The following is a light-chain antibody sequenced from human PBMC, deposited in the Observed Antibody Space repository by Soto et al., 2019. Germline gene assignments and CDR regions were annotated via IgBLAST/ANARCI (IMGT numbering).Light chain of an antibody. CDR3: SSYTSSRTLV. J-gene: IGLJ1*01. V-gene: IGLV2-14*01. CDR2: DVS. Sequence: QSALTQPASVSGSPGQSITISCTGTSSDVGGYNYVSWYQQHPGKAPKLMIYDVSNRPSGVSNRFSGSKPGNTASLTISGLQAEDEADYYCSSYTSSRTLVFGTGTKVTVL. CDR1: SSDVGGYNY.